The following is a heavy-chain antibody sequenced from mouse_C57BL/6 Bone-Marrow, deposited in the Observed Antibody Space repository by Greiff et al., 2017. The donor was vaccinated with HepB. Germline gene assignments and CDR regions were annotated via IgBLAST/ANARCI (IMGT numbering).Heavy chain of an antibody. CDR3: AREGVVAHYYAMDY. J-gene: IGHJ4*01. Sequence: EVKLQESGPGLVKPSQSLSLTCSVTGYSITSGYNWNWIRQFPGNKLEWMGYISYDGSNNYNPSLKNRISITRDTSKNQFFLKLNSVTTEDTATYYCAREGVVAHYYAMDYWGQGTSVTVSS. CDR2: ISYDGSN. CDR1: GYSITSGYN. D-gene: IGHD1-1*01. V-gene: IGHV3-6*01.